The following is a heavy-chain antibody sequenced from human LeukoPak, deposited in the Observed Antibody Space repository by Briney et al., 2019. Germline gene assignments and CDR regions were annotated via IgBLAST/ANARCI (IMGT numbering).Heavy chain of an antibody. V-gene: IGHV3-48*03. CDR1: GFSFNTYE. CDR3: ARTSGYHYYMDV. CDR2: ITAGGTTI. J-gene: IGHJ6*03. Sequence: GGSLRLSCTASGFSFNTYEMAWVRQAPGKGLEWISYITAGGTTIFYADSVKGRVTISRDNVKKSVFLQMNSLRPEDSAVYYCARTSGYHYYMDVWGNGTTVTISS.